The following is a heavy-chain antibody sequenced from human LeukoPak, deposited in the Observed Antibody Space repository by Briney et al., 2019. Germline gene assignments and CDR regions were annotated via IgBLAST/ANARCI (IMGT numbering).Heavy chain of an antibody. J-gene: IGHJ4*02. CDR3: AKALYYYGSGSPVDY. Sequence: GGTLRLSCAASGFTFSSYGMSWVRQAPGKGLEWVSAISGSGGSTYYADSVKGRFTISRDNSKNTLYLQMNSLRAEDTAVYYCAKALYYYGSGSPVDYWGQGTLVTVSS. V-gene: IGHV3-23*01. D-gene: IGHD3-10*01. CDR1: GFTFSSYG. CDR2: ISGSGGST.